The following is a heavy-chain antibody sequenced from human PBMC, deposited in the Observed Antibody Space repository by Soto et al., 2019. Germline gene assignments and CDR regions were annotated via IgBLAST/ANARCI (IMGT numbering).Heavy chain of an antibody. CDR1: EDIFTNYW. J-gene: IGHJ4*02. CDR2: IYPGDSDT. V-gene: IGHV5-51*01. D-gene: IGHD6-6*01. Sequence: GESLKISCKASEDIFTNYWIGWVRQMPGRGLEWMGIIYPGDSDTRYSPSFKGQVTFSVDKSINTAYLHLSTLKASDTAMFYCVRRRGYSSSGAFDYWAQGTLVTVSS. CDR3: VRRRGYSSSGAFDY.